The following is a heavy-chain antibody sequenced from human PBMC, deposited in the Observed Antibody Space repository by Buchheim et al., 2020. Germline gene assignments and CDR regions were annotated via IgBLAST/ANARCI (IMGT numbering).Heavy chain of an antibody. D-gene: IGHD4-11*01. CDR3: GRGRGSTTVRVWSVRRGGIDY. CDR1: GYTFTSYD. J-gene: IGHJ4*02. CDR2: MNPNSGNT. Sequence: QVQLVQSGAEVKKPGASVKVSCKASGYTFTSYDINWVRQATGQGLEWMGWMNPNSGNTGYAQKFQGRVTMTRNTSISTAYMELSSLRAEDTAVYYCGRGRGSTTVRVWSVRRGGIDYWGQGTL. V-gene: IGHV1-8*01.